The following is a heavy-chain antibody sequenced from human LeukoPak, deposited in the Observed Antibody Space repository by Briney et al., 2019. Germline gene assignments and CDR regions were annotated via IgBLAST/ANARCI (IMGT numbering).Heavy chain of an antibody. CDR3: ARVNIAAPGY. CDR1: GFTFSSYS. V-gene: IGHV3-21*01. J-gene: IGHJ4*02. CDR2: ISSSSSYI. Sequence: PGGSLRLSCAASGFTFSSYSMNWVRQAPGKGLEWVSSISSSSSYIYYADSVKGRFTTSRDNAKNSLYLQMNSLRAEDTAVYYCARVNIAAPGYWGQGTLVTVSS. D-gene: IGHD6-13*01.